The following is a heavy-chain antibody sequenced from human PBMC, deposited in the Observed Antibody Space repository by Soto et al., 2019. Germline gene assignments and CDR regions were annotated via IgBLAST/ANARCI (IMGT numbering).Heavy chain of an antibody. CDR2: IIPIFGTA. CDR3: ASFLGCISTSCPHSCDY. Sequence: QVQLVQSGAEVKKPGSSVKVSCKASGGTFSSYAISWVRQAPGQGLEWMGGIIPIFGTANYAQKFQGRVTITADETTSTAYMEQSSLRSEDTAVYYCASFLGCISTSCPHSCDYCGQGTLVTVSS. J-gene: IGHJ4*02. V-gene: IGHV1-69*12. CDR1: GGTFSSYA. D-gene: IGHD2-2*01.